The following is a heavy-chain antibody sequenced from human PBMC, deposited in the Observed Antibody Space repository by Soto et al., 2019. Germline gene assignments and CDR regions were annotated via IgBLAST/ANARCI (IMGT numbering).Heavy chain of an antibody. CDR3: SADLPDWGAYAFDY. J-gene: IGHJ4*02. CDR2: VKSKVDGGSI. V-gene: IGHV3-15*07. CDR1: GFTFNGAW. D-gene: IGHD3-16*01. Sequence: EVQLLESGGGLVEPGGSLRLSCAASGFTFNGAWMNWVRQAPGKGLEWVGRVKSKVDGGSIDYAAPVRGRFTISRDDSRNTVDLQMNSLSAEDSAMYYCSADLPDWGAYAFDYWGQGTLVTVSS.